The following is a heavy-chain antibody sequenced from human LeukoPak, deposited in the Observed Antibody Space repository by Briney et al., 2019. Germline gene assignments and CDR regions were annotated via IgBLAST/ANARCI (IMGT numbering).Heavy chain of an antibody. V-gene: IGHV4-59*01. CDR2: IFYTGIA. Sequence: SETLSLTCTVSGDSISGSYWSWIRQPPGKGLEWIGCIFYTGIAKYNPSLNSRVTISVDTSKNHFSLRLSSVTAADTAFNYCVRGGEYYGSGRIDPWGQGTLVTVSS. CDR1: GDSISGSY. D-gene: IGHD3-10*01. CDR3: VRGGEYYGSGRIDP. J-gene: IGHJ5*02.